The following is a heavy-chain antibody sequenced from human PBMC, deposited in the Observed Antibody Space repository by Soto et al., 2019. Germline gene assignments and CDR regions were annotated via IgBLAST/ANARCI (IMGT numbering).Heavy chain of an antibody. CDR2: IYYNGST. CDR1: GGSISSGGYY. Sequence: SETLSLTCTVPGGSISSGGYYWSWIRQHPGKGLEWIGYIYYNGSTYYIPSLKSRVTMSVDTSKSQFSLNLSSVTVADTAVYYCARVFITGINRGWFDPWGQGTLVT. J-gene: IGHJ5*01. V-gene: IGHV4-31*03. D-gene: IGHD1-20*01. CDR3: ARVFITGINRGWFDP.